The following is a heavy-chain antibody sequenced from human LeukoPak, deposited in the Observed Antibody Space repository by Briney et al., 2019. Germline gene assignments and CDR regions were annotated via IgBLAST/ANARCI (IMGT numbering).Heavy chain of an antibody. CDR2: IRSDGSAE. Sequence: GRSLRLSCAASGCIFSSSDMHWVRKTPGKGLAWVAFIRSDGSAECYADSVKGRFTISRDHSKNTLYLQMNSLGAEDTAVYYCATDFGDGPWFDPWGQGTLVTVSS. CDR1: GCIFSSSD. V-gene: IGHV3-33*03. D-gene: IGHD2-21*02. CDR3: ATDFGDGPWFDP. J-gene: IGHJ5*02.